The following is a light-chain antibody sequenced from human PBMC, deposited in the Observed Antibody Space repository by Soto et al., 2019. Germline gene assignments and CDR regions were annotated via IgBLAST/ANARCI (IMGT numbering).Light chain of an antibody. CDR2: GAS. CDR1: HHVATN. CDR3: QQYTARPPWT. Sequence: EIVMTQSPVTLSVSHGERATLSCRASHHVATNLAWYQQKPGQPPRLLIYGASTRATGVSARFSGSGSGTEFTLTISSLQSADFAVYYCQQYTARPPWTFGQGTRV. J-gene: IGKJ1*01. V-gene: IGKV3-15*01.